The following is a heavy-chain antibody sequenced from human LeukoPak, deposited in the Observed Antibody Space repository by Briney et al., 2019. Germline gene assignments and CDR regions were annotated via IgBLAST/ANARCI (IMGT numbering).Heavy chain of an antibody. D-gene: IGHD6-19*01. CDR2: INPNSGGT. Sequence: ASVKVSCKASGYTFTGYYMHWVRQAPGQGLEWMGWINPNSGGTNYAQKFQGRVTMTRDTSISTAYMELSRLRSDDTAVYYCARVSRPGYSSDWSKVIQNWIDPWGQGTLVTVSS. J-gene: IGHJ5*02. CDR1: GYTFTGYY. CDR3: ARVSRPGYSSDWSKVIQNWIDP. V-gene: IGHV1-2*02.